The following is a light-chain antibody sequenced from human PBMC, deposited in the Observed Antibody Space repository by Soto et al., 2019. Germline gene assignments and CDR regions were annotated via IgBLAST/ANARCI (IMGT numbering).Light chain of an antibody. Sequence: QSALTQPPSASGSPGQSVTISCTGTSSDVGGYNYVSWYQQYPGRAPKLMIYEVTKRPSGVPDRFSGSKSGNTASLTVSGLQAEDDDDYYCSSYAASNNFYFVFGGGTTVTVL. J-gene: IGLJ2*01. CDR1: SSDVGGYNY. V-gene: IGLV2-8*01. CDR3: SSYAASNNFYFV. CDR2: EVT.